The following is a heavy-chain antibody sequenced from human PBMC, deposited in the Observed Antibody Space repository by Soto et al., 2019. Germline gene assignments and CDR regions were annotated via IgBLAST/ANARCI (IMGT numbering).Heavy chain of an antibody. D-gene: IGHD1-7*01. CDR1: GFTFSSYS. Sequence: SGGSLRLSCAASGFTFSSYSMNWVRQAPGKGLEWVSYITSSSSTIYYADSVKGRFTISRDNAKNSLYLQMNSLRDEDTAVYYCARDPNYPYYYYGMDVWGQGTTVTVSS. V-gene: IGHV3-48*02. CDR2: ITSSSSTI. CDR3: ARDPNYPYYYYGMDV. J-gene: IGHJ6*02.